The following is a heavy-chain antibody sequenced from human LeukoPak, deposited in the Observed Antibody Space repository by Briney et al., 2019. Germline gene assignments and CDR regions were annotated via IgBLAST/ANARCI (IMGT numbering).Heavy chain of an antibody. V-gene: IGHV1-8*01. CDR2: MNTKSGNT. Sequence: GASVKVSCKASGYTSTRYDINWVRQATGQGLEWMGWMNTKSGNTGHAQKFQGRVTMTEDTSTDTAYMELSSLRSEDTAVYYCARVGDIVVVPAERAYFDYWGQGTLVTVSS. D-gene: IGHD2-2*01. J-gene: IGHJ4*02. CDR3: ARVGDIVVVPAERAYFDY. CDR1: GYTSTRYD.